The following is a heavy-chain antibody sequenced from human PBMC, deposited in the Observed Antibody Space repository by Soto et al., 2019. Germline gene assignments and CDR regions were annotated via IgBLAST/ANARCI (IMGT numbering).Heavy chain of an antibody. D-gene: IGHD2-2*01. J-gene: IGHJ4*02. CDR1: CCSISSSNG. V-gene: IGHV4-4*02. Sequence: PSDTLSLTCSFSCCSISSSNGWSWVRQPPVKGLEWIGEIYHSGSTNDNPSLKSRVTISVDKSKSQFSLKLSSVTAADTAVYYCARVYCSSTSCQGPIDYWGQGTLVTVSS. CDR2: IYHSGST. CDR3: ARVYCSSTSCQGPIDY.